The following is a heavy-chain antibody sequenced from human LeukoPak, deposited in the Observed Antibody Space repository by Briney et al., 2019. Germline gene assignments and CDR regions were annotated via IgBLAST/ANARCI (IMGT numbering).Heavy chain of an antibody. Sequence: SETLSLTCTVSGGSISSYYWSWIRQPPGTGLEWIGYIYHSGSTNYNPSLKSRVTISVDTSKNQFSLKLSSVTAADTAMYYCARLPELLWFGDLMRDYYGMDVWGQGTTVTVSS. D-gene: IGHD3-10*01. CDR1: GGSISSYY. J-gene: IGHJ6*02. V-gene: IGHV4-59*08. CDR3: ARLPELLWFGDLMRDYYGMDV. CDR2: IYHSGST.